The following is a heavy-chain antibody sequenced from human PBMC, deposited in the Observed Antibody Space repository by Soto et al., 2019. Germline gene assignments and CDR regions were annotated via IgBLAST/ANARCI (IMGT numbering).Heavy chain of an antibody. J-gene: IGHJ4*02. CDR2: VIPILGTA. Sequence: QVQLVQSGAEVKRPGSSVKVSCTASGGSLRNSVISWVRQAPAQRLEWMGGVIPILGTAIYAQKFQGRVTMTADEATSTAYMDLSSLSPDDTAVYYCARLGHPGHWGPGTLVIVSS. CDR3: ARLGHPGH. CDR1: GGSLRNSV. V-gene: IGHV1-69*01.